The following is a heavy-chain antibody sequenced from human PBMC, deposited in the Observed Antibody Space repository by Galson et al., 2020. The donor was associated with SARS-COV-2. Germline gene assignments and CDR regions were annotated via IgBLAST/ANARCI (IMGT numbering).Heavy chain of an antibody. CDR3: ARVGTRSGWKYYVDY. CDR1: GFTFSSSW. J-gene: IGHJ4*02. V-gene: IGHV3-74*01. Sequence: TGGSLRLSCAASGFTFSSSWMHWVRQAPGKGLVWVSRLNSDGSSTSYADSVKGRFTISRDNAKNTLYLQMNSRRAEDTAVYYCARVGTRSGWKYYVDYWGEGTLVTVAS. CDR2: LNSDGSST. D-gene: IGHD6-19*01.